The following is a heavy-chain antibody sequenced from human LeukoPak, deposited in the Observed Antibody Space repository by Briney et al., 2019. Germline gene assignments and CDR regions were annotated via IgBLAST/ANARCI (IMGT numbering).Heavy chain of an antibody. J-gene: IGHJ6*02. V-gene: IGHV3-9*01. Sequence: PGGSLRLSCAASGFTFGDYAMHWVRQAPGKGLEWVSGISWNSDSIGYADSVKGRFTISRDNSKNTLYLQMNSLRAEDTAVYYCASPGELSYYYGMDVWGQGTTVTVSS. CDR1: GFTFGDYA. D-gene: IGHD3-10*01. CDR3: ASPGELSYYYGMDV. CDR2: ISWNSDSI.